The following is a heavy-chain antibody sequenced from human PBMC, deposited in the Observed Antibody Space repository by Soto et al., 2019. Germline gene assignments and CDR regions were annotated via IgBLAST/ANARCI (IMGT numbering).Heavy chain of an antibody. D-gene: IGHD3-16*02. Sequence: GGSLRLSCAASGFTFSRYAMSWVRQAPGKGLEWVSAISGSGGSTYYADSVKGRFTISRDNSKNTLYLQMNSLRAEDTAVYYCAKPYYDYIWGSYRNAHNFDYWGQGTLVTVSS. CDR3: AKPYYDYIWGSYRNAHNFDY. J-gene: IGHJ4*02. CDR1: GFTFSRYA. CDR2: ISGSGGST. V-gene: IGHV3-23*01.